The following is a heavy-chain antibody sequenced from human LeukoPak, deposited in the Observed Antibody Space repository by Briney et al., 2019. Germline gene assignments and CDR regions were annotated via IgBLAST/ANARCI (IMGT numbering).Heavy chain of an antibody. CDR1: GFTFNNYG. J-gene: IGHJ1*01. CDR3: ARGEPLLYR. Sequence: GGSLRLSCASSGFTFNNYGMSWVRQAPGKGLEWVSSISSSSSYIYYADSVKGRFTISRDNAKNSLYLQMNSLRAEDTAVYYCARGEPLLYRWGQGTLVTVSS. V-gene: IGHV3-21*01. CDR2: ISSSSSYI. D-gene: IGHD1-14*01.